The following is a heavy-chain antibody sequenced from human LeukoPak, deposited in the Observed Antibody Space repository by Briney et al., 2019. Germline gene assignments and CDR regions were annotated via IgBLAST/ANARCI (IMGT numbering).Heavy chain of an antibody. CDR2: IYYSGST. V-gene: IGHV4-59*01. Sequence: SETLSLTCTVSGGSISSYYWSWIRQPPGKGLEWIGYIYYSGSTNYNPSLKSRVTISVYTSKNQFSLKLSSVTAADTAVFYCASLATADAFDIWGQGTMVTVSS. CDR1: GGSISSYY. CDR3: ASLATADAFDI. D-gene: IGHD2-15*01. J-gene: IGHJ3*02.